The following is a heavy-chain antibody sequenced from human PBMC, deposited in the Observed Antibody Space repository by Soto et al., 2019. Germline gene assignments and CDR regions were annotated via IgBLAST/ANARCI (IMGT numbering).Heavy chain of an antibody. V-gene: IGHV1-46*01. CDR3: ARDGPHRWIDY. CDR1: GYTFSDCR. J-gene: IGHJ4*02. CDR2: INPSGGAT. Sequence: ASVKVSCKASGYTFSDCRMHWVRQAPGQGLEWMGIINPSGGATTYAQKFQGRVTMTRDTSTSTVYMDLSSLTSEDTAVYYCARDGPHRWIDYWGQGTLVTVSS.